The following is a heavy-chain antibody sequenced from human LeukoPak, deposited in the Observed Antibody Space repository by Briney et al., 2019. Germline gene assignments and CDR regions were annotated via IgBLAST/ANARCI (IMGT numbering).Heavy chain of an antibody. V-gene: IGHV3-30*02. CDR3: ARKSGDRGAFDI. CDR1: GFTFSSYG. D-gene: IGHD7-27*01. Sequence: TEGSLRLSCAASGFTFSSYGMHWVRQAPGKGLEWVAFVRYDGSNKYYADSVKGRFTISRDNAKNSLYLQMNSLRAEDTALYYCARKSGDRGAFDIWGQGTMVTVSS. CDR2: VRYDGSNK. J-gene: IGHJ3*02.